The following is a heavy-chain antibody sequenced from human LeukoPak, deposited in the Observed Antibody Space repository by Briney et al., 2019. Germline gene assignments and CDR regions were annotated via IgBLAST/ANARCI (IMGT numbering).Heavy chain of an antibody. CDR1: GGSISSYY. CDR3: ARGVEMAASFDY. D-gene: IGHD5-24*01. V-gene: IGHV4-59*01. CDR2: IYYSGST. J-gene: IGHJ4*02. Sequence: PSETLSLTCTVSGGSISSYYWSWIRQLPGKGLEWIGYIYYSGSTNYNPSLKSRVTISVDTSKNQFSLKLSSVTAADTAVYYCARGVEMAASFDYWGQGTLVTVSS.